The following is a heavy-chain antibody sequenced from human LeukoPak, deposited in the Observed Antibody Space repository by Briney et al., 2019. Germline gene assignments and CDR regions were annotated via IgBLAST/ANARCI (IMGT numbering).Heavy chain of an antibody. CDR3: ARAVGRSRVGAFDI. CDR1: GGSISSGSYY. V-gene: IGHV4-61*02. Sequence: SETLSLTCTVSGGSISSGSYYWSWIRQPAGKGLEWIGRIYTSGSTNYNPSLKSRVTISVDTSKNQFSLKLSSVTAADTAVYYCARAVGRSRVGAFDIWGQGTMVTVSS. CDR2: IYTSGST. J-gene: IGHJ3*02. D-gene: IGHD2-2*01.